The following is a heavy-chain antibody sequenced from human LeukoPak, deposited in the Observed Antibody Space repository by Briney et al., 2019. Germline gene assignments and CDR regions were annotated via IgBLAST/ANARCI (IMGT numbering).Heavy chain of an antibody. CDR2: ISSNGGST. CDR3: VKGYYDILTGYYNVKAFDI. CDR1: GFPFSSYA. D-gene: IGHD3-9*01. Sequence: GGSLRLSCSASGFPFSSYAMHWVRQAPGKGLEYVSAISSNGGSTYYADSVKGRFTISRDNSKNTLYLQMSSLRAEDTAVYYCVKGYYDILTGYYNVKAFDIWGQGTMVTVSS. J-gene: IGHJ3*02. V-gene: IGHV3-64D*09.